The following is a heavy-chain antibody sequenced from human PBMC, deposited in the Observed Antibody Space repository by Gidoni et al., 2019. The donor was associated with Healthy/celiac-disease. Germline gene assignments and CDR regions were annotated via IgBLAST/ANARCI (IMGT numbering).Heavy chain of an antibody. CDR1: GGTFSSYA. CDR3: ARDVVVVAATRAYGMDV. D-gene: IGHD2-15*01. J-gene: IGHJ6*02. V-gene: IGHV1-69*04. Sequence: QVQLVQSGAEVKKPGSSVKVSYKASGGTFSSYAISWVRQAPGQGLEWMGRIIPILGIANYAQKFQGRVTITADKSTSTAYMELSSLRSEDTAVYYCARDVVVVAATRAYGMDVWGQGTTVTVSS. CDR2: IIPILGIA.